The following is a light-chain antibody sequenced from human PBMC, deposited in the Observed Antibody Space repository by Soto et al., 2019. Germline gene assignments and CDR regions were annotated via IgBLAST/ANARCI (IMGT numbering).Light chain of an antibody. J-gene: IGKJ1*01. CDR3: QQYNDWPQT. V-gene: IGKV3-15*01. Sequence: EIVMTQSPATLSVSPGERATLSCWASQSVSNNLAWYHQKPGQAPRLLIYGASTSATGIPARFSGSGSGTECTLTITSLQSEDLAVYYCQQYNDWPQTFGQGTKVEIK. CDR1: QSVSNN. CDR2: GAS.